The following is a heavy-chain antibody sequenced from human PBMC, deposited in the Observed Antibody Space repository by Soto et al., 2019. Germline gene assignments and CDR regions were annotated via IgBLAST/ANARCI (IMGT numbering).Heavy chain of an antibody. CDR3: ARDQNYGDAFDI. Sequence: PSETLSLTCTVSGVSFSNYYWSWIRQPAGKGLEWIGRMYFTGNINYNASLKSRVTMSVDTSKNQFSLKLSSVTAADTAVYYCARDQNYGDAFDIWGQGTMVTVSS. D-gene: IGHD1-7*01. CDR1: GVSFSNYY. J-gene: IGHJ3*02. V-gene: IGHV4-4*07. CDR2: MYFTGNI.